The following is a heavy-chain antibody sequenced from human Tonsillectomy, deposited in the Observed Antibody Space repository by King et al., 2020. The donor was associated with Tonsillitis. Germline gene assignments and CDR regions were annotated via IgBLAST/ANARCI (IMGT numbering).Heavy chain of an antibody. CDR3: GGMVYEGDY. Sequence: VQLVESGGGVVQPGGSLRLSCAASGFTFSSYGMHWVRQAPGKGLEWVTFIRYDGSKKQYADPVKGRFTISRDNSKNTVYLQMNSLRAEDTAVYYCGGMVYEGDYWGQGTLVTVSS. CDR1: GFTFSSYG. CDR2: IRYDGSKK. J-gene: IGHJ4*02. D-gene: IGHD2-8*01. V-gene: IGHV3-30*02.